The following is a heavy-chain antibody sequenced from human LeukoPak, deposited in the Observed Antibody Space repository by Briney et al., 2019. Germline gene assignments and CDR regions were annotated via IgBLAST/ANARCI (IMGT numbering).Heavy chain of an antibody. CDR1: GGSFSGYY. CDR2: INHSGST. V-gene: IGHV4-34*01. D-gene: IGHD6-6*01. Sequence: SETLSLTCAVYGGSFSGYYWSWIRQPPGKGLEWIGEINHSGSTNYNPSLKSRVTMSVDTSKNQFSLKLSSVTAADTAVYYCARHPSESSIADLYGMDVWGQGTTVTVSS. J-gene: IGHJ6*02. CDR3: ARHPSESSIADLYGMDV.